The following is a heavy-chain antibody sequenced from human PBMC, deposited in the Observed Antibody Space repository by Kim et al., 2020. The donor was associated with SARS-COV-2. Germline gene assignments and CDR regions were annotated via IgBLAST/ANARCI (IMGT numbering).Heavy chain of an antibody. CDR3: ARGGSWYGLGGYYGMDV. Sequence: LTSRVTISVDTSKNQFSLKLSSVTAADTAVYYCARGGSWYGLGGYYGMDVWGQGTTVTVSS. J-gene: IGHJ6*02. D-gene: IGHD6-13*01. V-gene: IGHV4-30-2*05.